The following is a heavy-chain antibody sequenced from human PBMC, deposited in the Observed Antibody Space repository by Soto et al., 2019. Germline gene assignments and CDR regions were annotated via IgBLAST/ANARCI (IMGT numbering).Heavy chain of an antibody. V-gene: IGHV4-61*09. CDR2: IYTSGST. J-gene: IGHJ5*02. D-gene: IGHD3-10*01. Sequence: SETLSLTCSVSGGSISSGYYYWSWIRQPPGKGLEWIGNIYTSGSTNYNPSLKSRVTMSVDTSRNQFSLKLSSVTAADTAVYYCARQIAAYYYGSGSYRLDPWGQGTLVTVSS. CDR3: ARQIAAYYYGSGSYRLDP. CDR1: GGSISSGYYY.